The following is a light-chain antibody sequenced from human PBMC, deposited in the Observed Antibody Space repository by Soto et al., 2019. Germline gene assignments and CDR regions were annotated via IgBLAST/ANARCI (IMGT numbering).Light chain of an antibody. Sequence: QSALTQPASVSASPGQSITISCTGTNSDVGKFDYVSWYQHHPGKAPKLVISAVTRRSSGISDRFSGSKSGNTATLTISGLQAEDEADYHCASYTDTTTQVFGGGTKLTVL. CDR1: NSDVGKFDY. J-gene: IGLJ3*02. V-gene: IGLV2-14*01. CDR2: AVT. CDR3: ASYTDTTTQV.